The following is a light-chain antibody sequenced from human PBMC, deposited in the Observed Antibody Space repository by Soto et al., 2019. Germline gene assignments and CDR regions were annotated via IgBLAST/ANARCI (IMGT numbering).Light chain of an antibody. V-gene: IGKV2-28*01. Sequence: DIVLTQTPLALAVTPGQPASSSCRSSQSLLHSNGYNYLDWYLQKPGQSPQLLIYLGYNRASGVTDRFSGSGSGTDFTLKISRVEAEDVGVYYCMQALQTPITFGQGTRREIK. CDR3: MQALQTPIT. J-gene: IGKJ5*01. CDR2: LGY. CDR1: QSLLHSNGYNY.